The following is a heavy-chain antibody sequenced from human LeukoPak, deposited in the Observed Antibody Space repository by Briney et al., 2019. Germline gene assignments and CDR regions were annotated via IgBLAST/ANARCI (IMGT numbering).Heavy chain of an antibody. CDR1: GFTFSSYA. J-gene: IGHJ4*02. CDR3: AKTFPRVTIFGVVIRQFDY. Sequence: GGSLRLSCAASGFTFSSYAMSWVRQAPGKGLEWVSAISGSGGSTYYADSVKGRFTISRDNSKSTLYLQMNSLRAEDTAVYYCAKTFPRVTIFGVVIRQFDYWGQGTLVTVSS. CDR2: ISGSGGST. D-gene: IGHD3-3*01. V-gene: IGHV3-23*01.